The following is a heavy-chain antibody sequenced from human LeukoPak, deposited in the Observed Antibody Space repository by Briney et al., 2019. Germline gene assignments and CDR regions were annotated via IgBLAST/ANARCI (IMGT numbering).Heavy chain of an antibody. Sequence: ASVKVSCKVSGYTLTELSMHWVRQAPGKGLEWMGGFDPEDGETIYAQKFQGRVTMTEDTSTDTAYMELSSLRSEDTAVYYCATLPRFFSSSWYFDYWGQGTLVTVSS. CDR2: FDPEDGET. V-gene: IGHV1-24*01. CDR1: GYTLTELS. CDR3: ATLPRFFSSSWYFDY. J-gene: IGHJ4*02. D-gene: IGHD6-13*01.